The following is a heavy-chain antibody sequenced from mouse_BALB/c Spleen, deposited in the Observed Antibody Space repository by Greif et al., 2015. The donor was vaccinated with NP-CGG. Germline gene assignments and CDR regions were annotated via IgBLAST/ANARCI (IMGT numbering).Heavy chain of an antibody. CDR3: TAVVARDY. Sequence: GAELVKPGASVKLSCKASGYTFTSYYMYWVKQRPGQGLEWIGGINPSNGGTNFNEKFKSKATLTVDKSSSTAYMQLSSLTSEDSAVYYCTAVVARDYWGQGTTLTVSS. D-gene: IGHD1-1*01. CDR1: GYTFTSYY. CDR2: INPSNGGT. V-gene: IGHV1S16*01. J-gene: IGHJ2*01.